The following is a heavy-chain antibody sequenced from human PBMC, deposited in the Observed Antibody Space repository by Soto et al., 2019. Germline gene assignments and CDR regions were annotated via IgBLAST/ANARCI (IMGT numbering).Heavy chain of an antibody. CDR3: ARERALYYYGSGSEGMDF. CDR1: GGTFSSYT. CDR2: IIPILGIA. Sequence: QVQLVQSGAEVKKPGSSVKVSCKASGGTFSSYTISWVRQAPGQGLEWMGRIIPILGIANYAQKFQGRVTVTADKTTSTAYMERSSLRSEDTAVYYCARERALYYYGSGSEGMDFWGQGTTVTVSS. J-gene: IGHJ6*02. V-gene: IGHV1-69*08. D-gene: IGHD3-10*01.